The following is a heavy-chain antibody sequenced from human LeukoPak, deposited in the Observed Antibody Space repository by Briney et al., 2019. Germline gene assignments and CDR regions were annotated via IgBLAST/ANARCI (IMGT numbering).Heavy chain of an antibody. CDR3: ARVYAVGASSGAFDI. V-gene: IGHV3-30-3*01. CDR1: GFPFSSYA. D-gene: IGHD1-26*01. CDR2: ISYDGSNK. J-gene: IGHJ3*02. Sequence: PGRSLRLSCTASGFPFSSYAIHWVRQAPGKGLEWVALISYDGSNKYYADSVKGRFTISRDNSKNTLYLQMNSLRIEDTAIYYCARVYAVGASSGAFDIWGQGTMVTVSP.